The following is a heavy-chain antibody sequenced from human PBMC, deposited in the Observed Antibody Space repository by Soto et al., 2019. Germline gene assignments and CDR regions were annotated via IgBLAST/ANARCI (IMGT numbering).Heavy chain of an antibody. V-gene: IGHV1-18*01. J-gene: IGHJ6*03. CDR3: AKADSNYAGRFSYYYMDV. CDR1: GYTFRSYG. CDR2: ISGYNGNT. Sequence: QVQLVQSGTEVKKPGASVKVSCKASGYTFRSYGISWVRQAPGQAPAWMGWISGYNGNTHYPQKIQGKVTMTTDTSTSTAYMELRSLRSDDTAVYYCAKADSNYAGRFSYYYMDVWGNGTLVTVSS. D-gene: IGHD4-4*01.